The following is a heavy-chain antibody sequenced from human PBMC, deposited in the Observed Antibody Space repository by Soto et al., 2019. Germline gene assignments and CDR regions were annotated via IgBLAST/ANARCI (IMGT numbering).Heavy chain of an antibody. CDR1: GFTFSDHY. J-gene: IGHJ4*02. V-gene: IGHV3-72*01. CDR2: TRNKANSYTT. CDR3: ARGREIPGTAVAGYYFDY. Sequence: GGSLRLSCAASGFTFSDHYMDWVRQAPGKGLEWVGRTRNKANSYTTEYAASVKGRFTISRDDSKNSLYLQMNSLKTEDTAVYYCARGREIPGTAVAGYYFDYWGQGTLVTVSS. D-gene: IGHD6-19*01.